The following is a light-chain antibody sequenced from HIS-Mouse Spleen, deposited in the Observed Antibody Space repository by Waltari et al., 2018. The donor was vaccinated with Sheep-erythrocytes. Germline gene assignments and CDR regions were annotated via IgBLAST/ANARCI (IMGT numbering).Light chain of an antibody. Sequence: QSALTQPRSVSGSPGPSVTISCTGTSSDVGGYHYVPWYQQHPGKAPKLMIYDVSKRPSGVPDRFSGSKSGNTASLTISGLQAEDEADYYCCSYAGSYTVVFGGGTKLTVL. CDR2: DVS. J-gene: IGLJ2*01. V-gene: IGLV2-11*01. CDR3: CSYAGSYTVV. CDR1: SSDVGGYHY.